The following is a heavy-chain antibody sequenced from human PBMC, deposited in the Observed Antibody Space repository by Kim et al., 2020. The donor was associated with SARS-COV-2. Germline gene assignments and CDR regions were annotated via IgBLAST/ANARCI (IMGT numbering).Heavy chain of an antibody. Sequence: GGSLRLSCAASGFTFSSYAMHWVRQAPGKGLEWVAVISYDGSNKYYADSVKGRFTISRDNSKNTLYLQMNSLRAEDTAVYYCARDLPILYYYGSGTDAF. D-gene: IGHD3-10*01. CDR1: GFTFSSYA. J-gene: IGHJ3*01. V-gene: IGHV3-30*04. CDR2: ISYDGSNK. CDR3: ARDLPILYYYGSGTDAF.